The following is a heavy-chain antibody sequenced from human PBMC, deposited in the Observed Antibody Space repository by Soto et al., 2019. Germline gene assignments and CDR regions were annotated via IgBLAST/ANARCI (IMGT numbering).Heavy chain of an antibody. V-gene: IGHV1-2*04. D-gene: IGHD5-12*01. CDR3: ARDFGYSGYDQALDY. J-gene: IGHJ4*02. Sequence: ASVKVSCKASGYTFTGYYMHWVRQAPGQGLEWMGWINPNSGGTNYAQKFQGWVTMTRDTSISTAYMELSRLRSDDTAVYYCARDFGYSGYDQALDYWGQGTLVTVSS. CDR2: INPNSGGT. CDR1: GYTFTGYY.